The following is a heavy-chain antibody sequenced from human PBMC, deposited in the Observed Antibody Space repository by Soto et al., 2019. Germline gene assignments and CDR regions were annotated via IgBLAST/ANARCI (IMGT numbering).Heavy chain of an antibody. D-gene: IGHD3-3*01. V-gene: IGHV4-34*01. CDR2: INHSGST. J-gene: IGHJ5*02. CDR1: GGSFSGYY. CDR3: ARGLVKYYDFWSGYPGPRNWFDP. Sequence: QVQLQQWGAGLLKPSETLSLTCAVYGGSFSGYYWSWIRQPPGKGLEWVGEINHSGSTNYNPSLQSRVTISVDPSKNQFSLKLSSVTAADTAVYYCARGLVKYYDFWSGYPGPRNWFDPWGQGTLVTVSS.